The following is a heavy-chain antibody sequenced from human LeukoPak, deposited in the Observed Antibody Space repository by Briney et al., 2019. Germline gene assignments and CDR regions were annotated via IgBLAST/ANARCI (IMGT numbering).Heavy chain of an antibody. D-gene: IGHD4-17*01. CDR2: IFYSGSI. CDR1: GGSISSSSYS. V-gene: IGHV4-39*01. CDR3: ARQMNTVTADY. Sequence: SGTLSLTCTVSGGSISSSSYSWGWIRQPPGKGLEWIGSIFYSGSIYYNPSLNTRVTISIDTSKNQFSLRLSSVTAADTAVYYCARQMNTVTADYWGQGTLVTVSS. J-gene: IGHJ4*02.